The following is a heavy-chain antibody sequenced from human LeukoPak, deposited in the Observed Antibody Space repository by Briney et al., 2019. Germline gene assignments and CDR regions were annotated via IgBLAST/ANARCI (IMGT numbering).Heavy chain of an antibody. CDR3: AKGLRIPSN. Sequence: GGSLRLSCAASGFTFSDYGMTWVRQTPGNGLEWVSSITGGGLHTYYVDSVKGRFVISRDNSKTTLYLQMNSLRTEDTAVYYCAKGLRIPSNWGQGIMVPVSS. D-gene: IGHD2-21*01. CDR2: ITGGGLHT. V-gene: IGHV3-23*01. CDR1: GFTFSDYG. J-gene: IGHJ4*02.